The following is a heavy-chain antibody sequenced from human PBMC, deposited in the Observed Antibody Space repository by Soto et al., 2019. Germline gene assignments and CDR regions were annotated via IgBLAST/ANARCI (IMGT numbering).Heavy chain of an antibody. CDR1: GGSFSGYY. Sequence: SETLSLTCAVYGGSFSGYYWSWIRQPPGKGLEWIGEINHSGSTNYNPSLKSRVTISVDTSKNQFSLKLSPVTAADTAVYYCARGLGIAVAGTTLDYWGQGTLVTVSS. J-gene: IGHJ4*02. CDR2: INHSGST. CDR3: ARGLGIAVAGTTLDY. V-gene: IGHV4-34*01. D-gene: IGHD6-19*01.